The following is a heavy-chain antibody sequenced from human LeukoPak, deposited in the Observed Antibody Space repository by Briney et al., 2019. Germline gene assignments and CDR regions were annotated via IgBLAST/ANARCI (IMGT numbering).Heavy chain of an antibody. J-gene: IGHJ6*02. Sequence: GASVKVSCKASGYTFTSYDINWVRRATGQGLEWMGWMNPNSGNTGYAQKFQGRVTMTRNTSISTAYMELSSLRSEDTAVYYCARPNGRIAVAGMYYYYYGMDVWGQGTTVTVSS. V-gene: IGHV1-8*01. CDR1: GYTFTSYD. CDR2: MNPNSGNT. CDR3: ARPNGRIAVAGMYYYYYGMDV. D-gene: IGHD6-19*01.